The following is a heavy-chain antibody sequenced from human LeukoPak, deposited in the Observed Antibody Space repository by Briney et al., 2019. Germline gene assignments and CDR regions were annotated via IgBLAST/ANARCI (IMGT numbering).Heavy chain of an antibody. V-gene: IGHV3-30*02. CDR2: IRYDGSNK. J-gene: IGHJ6*03. Sequence: GGSLRPSCSASGFTFSSYGMHWVRQAPGKGLEWVAFIRYDGSNKYYADSVKGRFTISRDNSKNTLYLQMNSLRAEDTAVYYCAKDGGSTYDFWSGANYYMDVWGKGTTVTVSS. D-gene: IGHD3-3*01. CDR3: AKDGGSTYDFWSGANYYMDV. CDR1: GFTFSSYG.